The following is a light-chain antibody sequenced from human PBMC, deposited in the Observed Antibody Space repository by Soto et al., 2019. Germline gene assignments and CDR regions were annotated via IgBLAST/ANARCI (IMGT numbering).Light chain of an antibody. V-gene: IGKV3-15*01. CDR2: GAS. CDR1: QSVSSN. J-gene: IGKJ1*01. CDR3: LQYNAWPLWT. Sequence: EIVMTQSPATLSVSPGERATLSCRASQSVSSNLAWYQQKPGQSPRLLMYGASTRVAGIPARFSGSGSGTEFTLTISSLQSEDFAVYYCLQYNAWPLWTFGQGTKVDNK.